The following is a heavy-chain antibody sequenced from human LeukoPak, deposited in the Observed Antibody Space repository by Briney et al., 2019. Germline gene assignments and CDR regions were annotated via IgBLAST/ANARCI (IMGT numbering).Heavy chain of an antibody. D-gene: IGHD3-22*01. CDR3: ASHEYYYDSSGYLGY. CDR1: GFTFSSYW. V-gene: IGHV3-74*01. Sequence: GGSLRLSCAASGFTFSSYWMHWVRQAPGKGLVWVSRINSDGSSTSYADSVKGRFTISRDNAKNTLYLQMNSLRAEDTAVYYCASHEYYYDSSGYLGYWGQGTLVTVSS. CDR2: INSDGSST. J-gene: IGHJ4*02.